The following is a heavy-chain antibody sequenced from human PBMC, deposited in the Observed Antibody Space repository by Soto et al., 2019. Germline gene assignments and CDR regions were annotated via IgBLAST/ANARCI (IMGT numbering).Heavy chain of an antibody. Sequence: GGSLRLSCAASGFTFSSYSMNWVRQAPGKGLEWVSYISSSSSYIYYADSVKGRFTISRDNAKNSLYLQMNSLRAEDTAVYYCYSHYYGSGSYHYWGQGTLVTVSS. J-gene: IGHJ4*02. D-gene: IGHD3-10*01. CDR1: GFTFSSYS. CDR2: ISSSSSYI. V-gene: IGHV3-21*05. CDR3: YSHYYGSGSYHY.